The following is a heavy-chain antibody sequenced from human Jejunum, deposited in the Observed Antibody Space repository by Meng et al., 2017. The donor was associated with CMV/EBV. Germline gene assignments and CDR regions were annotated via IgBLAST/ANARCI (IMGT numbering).Heavy chain of an antibody. D-gene: IGHD4-17*01. CDR3: AKLYGDLDNYYYYGMDV. V-gene: IGHV3-30*02. J-gene: IGHJ6*02. CDR2: LRYDGGIT. CDR1: FRPFG. Sequence: FRPFGMHWVRQAPGKGLEWVAFLRYDGGITYYAASVKGRFTISRDNSKNTLFLQMSSLRAEDTAVYFCAKLYGDLDNYYYYGMDVWGQGTTGTVSS.